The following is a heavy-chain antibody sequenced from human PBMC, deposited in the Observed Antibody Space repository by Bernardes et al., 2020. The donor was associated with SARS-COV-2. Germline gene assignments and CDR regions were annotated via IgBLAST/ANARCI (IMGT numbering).Heavy chain of an antibody. CDR3: AKDHYYDDSAYSS. V-gene: IGHV3-23*01. CDR1: AFTFRNYA. CDR2: ISGRGFTT. D-gene: IGHD3-22*01. J-gene: IGHJ5*02. Sequence: GGSLRLSCAASAFTFRNYAMGWVRQAPGMGLEWVSHISGRGFTTYYTDSVKGRFTISRDNSKNMLFLQMNSLRAEDTAIYYCAKDHYYDDSAYSSWGQGTLVTVSS.